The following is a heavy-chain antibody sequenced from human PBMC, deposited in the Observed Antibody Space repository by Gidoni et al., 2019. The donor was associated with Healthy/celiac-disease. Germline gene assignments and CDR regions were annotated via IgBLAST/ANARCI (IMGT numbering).Heavy chain of an antibody. CDR2: ISGSGCST. CDR1: GFTFSSYA. J-gene: IGHJ4*02. D-gene: IGHD6-13*01. V-gene: IGHV3-23*01. CDR3: AKGLRGAAAGTVFDY. Sequence: EVQLLESGGGLVQPGGSLSLSCAACGFTFSSYAMSWVRQATGKGLGWVSAISGSGCSTYYAYSVKGRFTISRVNSKNTMYLQMNSLRAEDTAVYYCAKGLRGAAAGTVFDYWSQGTLVTVSS.